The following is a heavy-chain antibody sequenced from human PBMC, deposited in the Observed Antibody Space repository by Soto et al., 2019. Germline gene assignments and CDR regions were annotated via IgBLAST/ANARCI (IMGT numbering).Heavy chain of an antibody. V-gene: IGHV1-3*01. D-gene: IGHD2-15*01. CDR1: GYTFTDYA. CDR3: AREGAHYTPLDH. Sequence: ASVKVSCKASGYTFTDYAIHWVRQAPGQGLEWMGWINVGNGNTGYSRKFQGRVTNVRDMSASTAYIGVTSLTSEDTAIHYCAREGAHYTPLDHWGQGTLVTVSS. CDR2: INVGNGNT. J-gene: IGHJ4*02.